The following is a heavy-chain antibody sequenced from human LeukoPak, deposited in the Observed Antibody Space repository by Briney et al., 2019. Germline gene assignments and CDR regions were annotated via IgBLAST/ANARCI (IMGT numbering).Heavy chain of an antibody. CDR1: GYTFTTYG. CDR2: IKTYNGDT. CDR3: ARASYGDFSNYFDY. D-gene: IGHD4-17*01. V-gene: IGHV1-18*01. Sequence: GASVKVSCRASGYTFTTYGINWVRQAPGQGLEWMGWIKTYNGDTNTAQKFQDRIIMTTDKSTGTAYMELRSLRSDDTAVYYCARASYGDFSNYFDYWGQGTLVTVSS. J-gene: IGHJ4*02.